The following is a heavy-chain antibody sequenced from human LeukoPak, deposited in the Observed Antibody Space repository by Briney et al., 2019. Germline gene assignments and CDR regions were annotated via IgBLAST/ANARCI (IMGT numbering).Heavy chain of an antibody. CDR3: ARKARQQLVLFKTDWFDP. Sequence: PSETLSLTCAVYGGSFSGYYWSWIRQPPGKGLEWIGEINHSGSTNYNPSLKSRVTISVDTSKNQFSLKLSSVTAADTAVYYCARKARQQLVLFKTDWFDPWGQGTLVTVSS. V-gene: IGHV4-34*01. CDR1: GGSFSGYY. CDR2: INHSGST. D-gene: IGHD6-13*01. J-gene: IGHJ5*02.